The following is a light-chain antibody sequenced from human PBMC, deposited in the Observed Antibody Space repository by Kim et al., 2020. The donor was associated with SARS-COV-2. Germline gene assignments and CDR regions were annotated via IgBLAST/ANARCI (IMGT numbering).Light chain of an antibody. V-gene: IGKV3-15*01. CDR1: QNVGNN. Sequence: SVSPGDRVTLSCKANQNVGNNLAWFQQKPGQVPRLLIYRASSRATGIPANFSGSGSGTEFTLTISGLQSDCFAVYYCQQYNDWPYSFGQGTKLEI. J-gene: IGKJ2*03. CDR3: QQYNDWPYS. CDR2: RAS.